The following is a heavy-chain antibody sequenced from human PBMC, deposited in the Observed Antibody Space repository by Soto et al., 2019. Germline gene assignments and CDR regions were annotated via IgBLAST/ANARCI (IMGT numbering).Heavy chain of an antibody. CDR2: IIPSFGTA. J-gene: IGHJ4*02. Sequence: QVQLVQSGAEVKKPGSSVKVSCKASGGTFSSYSINWVRQAPGQGLEWMGEIIPSFGTANYAQKFQGRVTITAGESTSTAYMELSSLRSEDTAVYYCARDGGSNCGGVDYWGQGTLVTGAS. CDR3: ARDGGSNCGGVDY. CDR1: GGTFSSYS. V-gene: IGHV1-69*01. D-gene: IGHD1-26*01.